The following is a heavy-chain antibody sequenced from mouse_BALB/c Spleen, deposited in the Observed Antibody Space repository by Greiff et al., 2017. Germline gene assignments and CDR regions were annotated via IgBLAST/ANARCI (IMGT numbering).Heavy chain of an antibody. D-gene: IGHD2-4*01. CDR3: TREREIYYDYDSAMDY. J-gene: IGHJ4*01. V-gene: IGHV1-5*01. Sequence: VQLQQSGTVLARPGASVKMSCKASGYSFTSYWMHWVKQRPGQGLEWIGAIYPGNSDTSYNQKFKGKAKLTAVTSASTAYMELSSLTNEDSAVYYCTREREIYYDYDSAMDYWGQGTSVTVSS. CDR2: IYPGNSDT. CDR1: GYSFTSYW.